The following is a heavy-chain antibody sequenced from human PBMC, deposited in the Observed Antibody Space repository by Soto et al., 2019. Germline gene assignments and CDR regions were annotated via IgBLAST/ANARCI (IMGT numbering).Heavy chain of an antibody. V-gene: IGHV2-70*11. Sequence: ESGPTLVNPTQTLTLTCTFCGFSLSTSGMCVSWIRQPPGKALEWLARIDWDDDKYYSTSLKTRLTISKDTSKNQVVLTMTNMDPVDTATYYCARFPLWFGELLKENWFDPWGQGTLVTVSS. CDR1: GFSLSTSGMC. J-gene: IGHJ5*02. D-gene: IGHD3-10*01. CDR2: IDWDDDK. CDR3: ARFPLWFGELLKENWFDP.